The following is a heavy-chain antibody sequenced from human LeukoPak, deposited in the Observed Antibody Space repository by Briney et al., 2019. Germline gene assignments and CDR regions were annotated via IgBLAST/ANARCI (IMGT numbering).Heavy chain of an antibody. V-gene: IGHV3-74*01. CDR1: GFTFSSYW. J-gene: IGHJ3*02. D-gene: IGHD3-22*01. Sequence: GGSLRLSCAASGFTFSSYWMHWVRQTPGKGLVWVSRIKSDGSSTTYADSVKGRFTISRDNAKNTLYLQMNSLRAEDTAVYHCARSYYYDSSDNYAFDIWGQGTMVTVSS. CDR2: IKSDGSST. CDR3: ARSYYYDSSDNYAFDI.